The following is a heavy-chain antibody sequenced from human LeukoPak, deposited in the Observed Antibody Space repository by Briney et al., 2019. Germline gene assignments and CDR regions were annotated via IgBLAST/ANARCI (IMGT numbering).Heavy chain of an antibody. CDR3: ARAGMTGTPDY. CDR1: GFTFSNYW. J-gene: IGHJ4*02. D-gene: IGHD1-7*01. CDR2: IKQDGSET. Sequence: GGSLRLSCEVSGFTFSNYWMSWVRQAPGKGLEWVANIKQDGSETYYVDSVKGRFTLSRDNARNSLYLQMKYLGVDDTAVYYCARAGMTGTPDYWGQGTPVTVSS. V-gene: IGHV3-7*01.